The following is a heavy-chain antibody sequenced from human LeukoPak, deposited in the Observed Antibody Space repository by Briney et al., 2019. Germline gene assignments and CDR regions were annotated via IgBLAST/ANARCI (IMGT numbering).Heavy chain of an antibody. Sequence: ASVTVSCKCSGYTFTSYDISWVRQATGQGLEWVGWMNLNSGNAGYGQRFQGRVTMTRNNSTSTAYMNLPSLQSEDTAVYYCGRPLQRGSATQRALDYWGQGTLVTVSS. CDR1: GYTFTSYD. J-gene: IGHJ4*02. V-gene: IGHV1-8*01. CDR3: GRPLQRGSATQRALDY. CDR2: MNLNSGNA. D-gene: IGHD6-25*01.